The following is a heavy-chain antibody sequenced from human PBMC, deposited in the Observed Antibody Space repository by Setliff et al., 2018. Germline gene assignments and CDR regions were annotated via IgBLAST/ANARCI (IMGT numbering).Heavy chain of an antibody. Sequence: PSETLSLTCNVSGASVSSHYWDWIRQPPGKGLEWIGFISYSGITTYNVSLKSRVSISVDTSKNQLSLKLNSMTTADTAVYYCARGGTYRYFDYWGQGALVTVSS. CDR2: ISYSGIT. J-gene: IGHJ4*02. CDR3: ARGGTYRYFDY. CDR1: GASVSSHY. V-gene: IGHV4-59*02.